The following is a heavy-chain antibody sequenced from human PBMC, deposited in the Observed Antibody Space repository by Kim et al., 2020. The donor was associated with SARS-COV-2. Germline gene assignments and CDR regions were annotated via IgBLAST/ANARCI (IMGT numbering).Heavy chain of an antibody. D-gene: IGHD2-2*01. CDR3: ARGYIAVVPSPILGLGPQYFHSSRDV. Sequence: SETLSLTCDVYGGSLNGYSWNWIRQPPGKGLEWIGEINHSGGTNYSPSLESRVTVSMDTSKNQFSLRLSSVTAADTALYFCARGYIAVVPSPILGLGPQYFHSSRDVWGKGTTLAVSS. V-gene: IGHV4-34*01. J-gene: IGHJ6*04. CDR2: INHSGGT. CDR1: GGSLNGYS.